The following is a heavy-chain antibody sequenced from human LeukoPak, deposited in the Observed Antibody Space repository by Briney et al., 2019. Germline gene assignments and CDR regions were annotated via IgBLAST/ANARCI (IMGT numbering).Heavy chain of an antibody. CDR2: ISSSRSTI. CDR3: ARPRVGATGWFDP. J-gene: IGHJ5*02. Sequence: GGSLRLSCAASGFSFSSYSMNWVRQAPGKGLEWVSYISSSRSTIYYADSVKGRFTISRDNAKNSLYLQMNSLRAADTAVYYCARPRVGATGWFDPWGQGTLVTVSS. CDR1: GFSFSSYS. V-gene: IGHV3-48*01. D-gene: IGHD1-26*01.